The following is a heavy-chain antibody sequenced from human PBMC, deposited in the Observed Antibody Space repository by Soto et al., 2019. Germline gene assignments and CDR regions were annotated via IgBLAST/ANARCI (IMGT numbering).Heavy chain of an antibody. Sequence: QITSKESGPTLVKPTQTLTLTCTFSGFSLSTSGVGVGWIRQPPGKALEWLRLIYWHANKRYSPSLKSSLTITKDSPKNQLALTMTNMDPVDTATYYCARTYYYGQTGFDPWGQGTLVTVSS. V-gene: IGHV2-5*01. CDR1: GFSLSTSGVG. CDR2: IYWHANK. CDR3: ARTYYYGQTGFDP. D-gene: IGHD3-10*01. J-gene: IGHJ5*02.